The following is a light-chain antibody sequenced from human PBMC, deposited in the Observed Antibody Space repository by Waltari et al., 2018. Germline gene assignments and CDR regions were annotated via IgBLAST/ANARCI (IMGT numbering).Light chain of an antibody. CDR2: EVS. Sequence: QSALTQPPSASGSPGQSVTLSCTGTSSHVGGYNYVSWYQHHPGKVPKLMSYEVSKRPSGGPDRFSGSKAGNTASLTVAGLQAEDEADYYCSSYAGSNNVVFGGGTKLTVL. V-gene: IGLV2-8*01. J-gene: IGLJ2*01. CDR3: SSYAGSNNVV. CDR1: SSHVGGYNY.